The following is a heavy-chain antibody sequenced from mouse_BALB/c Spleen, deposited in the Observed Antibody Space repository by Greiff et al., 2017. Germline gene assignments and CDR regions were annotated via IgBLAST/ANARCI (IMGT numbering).Heavy chain of an antibody. CDR2: IWGDGST. V-gene: IGHV2-6-7*01. CDR1: GFSLPGYG. J-gene: IGHJ3*01. D-gene: IGHD1-1*01. CDR3: ARDGGTTVGFAY. Sequence: QVQLQQSGPGLVAPSQSLSITCTVSGFSLPGYGVNWVRQPPGKGLEWLGMIWGDGSTDYNSALKSRLSISKDNSKSQVFLKMNSLQTDDTARYYCARDGGTTVGFAYWGQGTLVTVSA.